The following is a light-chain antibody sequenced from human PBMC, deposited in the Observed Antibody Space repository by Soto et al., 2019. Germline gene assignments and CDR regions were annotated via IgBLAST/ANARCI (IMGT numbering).Light chain of an antibody. CDR3: QQYNNWPPTPR. CDR2: GAS. CDR1: QSVSSN. Sequence: EIVMTQSPATLSVSPGERATLSCRASQSVSSNLAWYQQKPGQAPRLLIYGASTRATGIPARFSGSGSGTEFTLTISSLQSEDFAVYYCQQYNNWPPTPRFGQGTKVEIK. J-gene: IGKJ1*01. V-gene: IGKV3-15*01.